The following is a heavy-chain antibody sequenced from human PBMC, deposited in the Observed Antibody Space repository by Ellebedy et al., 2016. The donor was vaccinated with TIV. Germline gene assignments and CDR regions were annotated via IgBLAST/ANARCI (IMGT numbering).Heavy chain of an antibody. Sequence: SQTLSLTCGISGGSISSTGFSWSWVRQPPGKGLEWIGYIYHSGSTYYNPSLRSRVTISVDRSKNQFFLNLTAVTAADTAVYYCVRAPNPPHYYYGMDVWGQGTTVTVSS. J-gene: IGHJ6*02. D-gene: IGHD2-8*01. V-gene: IGHV4-30-2*01. CDR3: VRAPNPPHYYYGMDV. CDR1: GGSISSTGFS. CDR2: IYHSGST.